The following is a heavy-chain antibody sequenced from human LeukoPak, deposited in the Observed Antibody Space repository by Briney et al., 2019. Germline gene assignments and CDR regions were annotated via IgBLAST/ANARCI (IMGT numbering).Heavy chain of an antibody. J-gene: IGHJ5*02. V-gene: IGHV1-69*01. Sequence: WASVKVSCKASGGTFSSYAISWVRQAPGQGLEWMGGIIPIFGTANYAQKFQGRVTITADESTSTAYMELSSLRSEDTAVYYCASSGSSTTETMYNWFDPWGQGTLVTVSS. CDR2: IIPIFGTA. D-gene: IGHD4-17*01. CDR3: ASSGSSTTETMYNWFDP. CDR1: GGTFSSYA.